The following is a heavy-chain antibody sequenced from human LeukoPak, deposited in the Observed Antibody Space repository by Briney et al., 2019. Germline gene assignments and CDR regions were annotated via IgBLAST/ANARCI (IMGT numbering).Heavy chain of an antibody. Sequence: GGSLRLSCAASGFTFSSYAMHWVRQAPGKGLEWVAVISYDGSNKYYADSVKGRFTISRDNSKNTLYLQMNSLRAEDTAIYYCASRHYDFGYYWGQGTLVTVSS. CDR1: GFTFSSYA. CDR2: ISYDGSNK. CDR3: ASRHYDFGYY. J-gene: IGHJ4*02. V-gene: IGHV3-30*04. D-gene: IGHD4-17*01.